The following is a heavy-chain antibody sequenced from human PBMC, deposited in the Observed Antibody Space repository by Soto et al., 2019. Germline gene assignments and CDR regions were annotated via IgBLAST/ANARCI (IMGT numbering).Heavy chain of an antibody. CDR2: ISYDGSNK. Sequence: GFLRLSCAASGFSLSSYAMHWVRQAPGKGLEWVAVISYDGSNKYYADSVKGRFTISRDNSKNTLYLQMNSLRAEDTAVYYCARDLLYSSSWANWFDPWGQGTLVTVSS. CDR3: ARDLLYSSSWANWFDP. J-gene: IGHJ5*02. D-gene: IGHD6-13*01. CDR1: GFSLSSYA. V-gene: IGHV3-30-3*01.